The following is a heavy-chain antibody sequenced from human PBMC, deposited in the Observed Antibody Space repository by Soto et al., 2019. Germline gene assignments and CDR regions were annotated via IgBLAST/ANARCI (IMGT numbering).Heavy chain of an antibody. Sequence: GASVKVSCKASGYAFTSYAMHWVRQAPGQRLEWMGWINAGNGNTKYSQKFQGRVTITRDTSASTAYMELSSLRSEGTAVYYCARDPVVPAAMEYYYYYYMDVWGKGTTVTVSS. J-gene: IGHJ6*03. D-gene: IGHD2-2*01. CDR3: ARDPVVPAAMEYYYYYYMDV. V-gene: IGHV1-3*01. CDR2: INAGNGNT. CDR1: GYAFTSYA.